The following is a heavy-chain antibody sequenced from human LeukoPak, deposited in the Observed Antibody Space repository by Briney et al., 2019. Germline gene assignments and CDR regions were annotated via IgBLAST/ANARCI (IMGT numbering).Heavy chain of an antibody. Sequence: GGSLRLSCAASGFTVSSNYMSWVRQAPGKGLECVSVIYSGGSTYYADSVKGRFTISRDNSKNTLYLQMNSLRAEDTAVYYCARFGQQYVGYGMDVWGQGTTVTVSS. CDR2: IYSGGST. CDR3: ARFGQQYVGYGMDV. V-gene: IGHV3-66*01. J-gene: IGHJ6*02. D-gene: IGHD3-10*01. CDR1: GFTVSSNY.